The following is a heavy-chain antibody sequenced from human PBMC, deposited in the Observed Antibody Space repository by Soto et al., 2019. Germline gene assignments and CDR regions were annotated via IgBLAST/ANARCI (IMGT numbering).Heavy chain of an antibody. CDR1: GYTFTGYC. J-gene: IGHJ5*02. D-gene: IGHD6-13*01. CDR3: ARVGYSSSWPYNWFDP. V-gene: IGHV1-2*02. Sequence: ASVKVSCKASGYTFTGYCMHWVRQAPGQGLEWMGWINPNSGGTNYAQKFQGRVTMTRDTSISTAYMELSRLRSDDTAVYYCARVGYSSSWPYNWFDPWGQGTLVTVSS. CDR2: INPNSGGT.